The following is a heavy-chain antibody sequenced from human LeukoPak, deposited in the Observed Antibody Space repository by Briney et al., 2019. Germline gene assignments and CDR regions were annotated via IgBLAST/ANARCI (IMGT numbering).Heavy chain of an antibody. D-gene: IGHD1-26*01. CDR2: INPNSGST. Sequence: ASVKVSCKASGYTFTSYYMHWVRQAPGQGLEWMGIINPNSGSTSYAQKFQGRVTMTRDTSTSTVYMELSSLRSDDTAVYYCARMSVLVRATVNYSDYWGQGTLLAVSS. V-gene: IGHV1-46*01. J-gene: IGHJ4*02. CDR1: GYTFTSYY. CDR3: ARMSVLVRATVNYSDY.